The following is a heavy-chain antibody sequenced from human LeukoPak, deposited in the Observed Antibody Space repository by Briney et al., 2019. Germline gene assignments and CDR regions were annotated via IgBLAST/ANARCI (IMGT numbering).Heavy chain of an antibody. CDR2: ISSSSSYI. V-gene: IGHV3-21*01. CDR1: GFTFSSYN. J-gene: IGHJ5*02. Sequence: GGSLRLSCAVSGFTFSSYNMNWVRQAPGKGLEWVSSISSSSSYIYYADSVKGRFTISRDNAKNSLYLQMNSLRAEDTAVYYCARSPYSSGPNWFDPWGQGTLVTVSS. D-gene: IGHD6-19*01. CDR3: ARSPYSSGPNWFDP.